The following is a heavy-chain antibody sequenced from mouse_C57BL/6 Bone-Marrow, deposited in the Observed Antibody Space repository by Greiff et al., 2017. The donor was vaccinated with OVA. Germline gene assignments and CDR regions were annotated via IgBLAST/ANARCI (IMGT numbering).Heavy chain of an antibody. J-gene: IGHJ1*03. CDR3: ARDPLYFDV. V-gene: IGHV7-1*01. CDR2: SRNKANDYTT. Sequence: EVQLVESGGGLVQSGRSLRLSCATSGFTFSDFYMEWVRQAPGKGLEWIAASRNKANDYTTEYSASVKGRFIVSRDTSQSILYLQMNALRAEDTAIYYCARDPLYFDVWGTGTTVTVSS. CDR1: GFTFSDFY.